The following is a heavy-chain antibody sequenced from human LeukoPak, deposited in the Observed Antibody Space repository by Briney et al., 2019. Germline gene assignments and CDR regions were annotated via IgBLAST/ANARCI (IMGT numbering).Heavy chain of an antibody. CDR1: GGSISSYY. Sequence: SETLSLTCTVSGGSISSYYWSWIRQPPGEGLEWIGYIYYSGSTNYNPSLKSRVTISVDTSKNQFSLKLSSVTAADTAVYYCARVSPYYDSSGYYVDYWGQGTLVTVSS. CDR2: IYYSGST. J-gene: IGHJ4*02. V-gene: IGHV4-59*01. D-gene: IGHD3-22*01. CDR3: ARVSPYYDSSGYYVDY.